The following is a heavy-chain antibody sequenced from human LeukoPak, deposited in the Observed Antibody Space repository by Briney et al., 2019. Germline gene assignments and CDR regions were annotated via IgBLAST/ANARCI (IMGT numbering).Heavy chain of an antibody. Sequence: PSETLSLTCTVSGGSISSYCWSWIRQPPGKGLEWIGYIYYSGSTYYNPSLKSRVLISVDTSENQFSLRLSSVTAADTAVYYCARDRRWEHLGDAFDIWGQGTMVTVSS. CDR1: GGSISSYC. CDR3: ARDRRWEHLGDAFDI. V-gene: IGHV4-59*12. J-gene: IGHJ3*02. D-gene: IGHD1-26*01. CDR2: IYYSGST.